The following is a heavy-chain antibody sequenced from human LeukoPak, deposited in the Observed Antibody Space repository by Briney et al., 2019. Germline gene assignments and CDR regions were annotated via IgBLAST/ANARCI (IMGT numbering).Heavy chain of an antibody. CDR2: IYYSGST. CDR1: GGSISSYY. J-gene: IGHJ3*02. Sequence: SETLSLTCTVSGGSISSYYWSWIRQPPGKGLEWIGYIYYSGSTNYNPSLKSRVTISVDTSKNQFSLKLSSVTAADTAVYYCARVVLGYCSGGSCHTDAFDIWGQGTMVTVSS. D-gene: IGHD2-15*01. V-gene: IGHV4-59*01. CDR3: ARVVLGYCSGGSCHTDAFDI.